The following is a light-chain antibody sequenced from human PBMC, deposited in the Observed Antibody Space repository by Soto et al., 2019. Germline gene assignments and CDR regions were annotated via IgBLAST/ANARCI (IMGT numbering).Light chain of an antibody. CDR1: SSDVGGYNY. CDR2: EVN. J-gene: IGLJ2*01. CDR3: SSYTSSSTLVV. Sequence: QSVLTQPASVSGSPGQSITISCTGTSSDVGGYNYVSWYQHHPGKAPKLMIYEVNNRPSGVSNRFSGSKSGNTASLTISGLQAEDEADYYCSSYTSSSTLVVFGGGTKVTVL. V-gene: IGLV2-14*01.